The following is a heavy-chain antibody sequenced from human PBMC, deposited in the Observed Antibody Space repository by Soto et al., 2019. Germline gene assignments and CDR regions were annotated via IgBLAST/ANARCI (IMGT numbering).Heavy chain of an antibody. CDR3: ARGRSDWYTLDY. J-gene: IGHJ4*02. D-gene: IGHD6-19*01. CDR2: IHSGGST. CDR1: GFSVSSYY. V-gene: IGHV3-53*01. Sequence: PGGSLRLSCSASGFSVSSYYMNWVRQAPGKGLEWVSVIHSGGSTYYAESAKGRFTISRDSSKNTLYLQMNSLRAEDTAVYYCARGRSDWYTLDYWGQGALVTVSS.